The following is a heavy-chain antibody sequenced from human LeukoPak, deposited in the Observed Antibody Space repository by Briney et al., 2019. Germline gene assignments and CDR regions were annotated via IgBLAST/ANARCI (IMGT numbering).Heavy chain of an antibody. V-gene: IGHV1-46*01. Sequence: AASVKVSCKASGYTLTAYYMHWVRQAPGQGFGWWEIITPIVGSTSYAQKFQGRVTMTRDMSTSTVYMELSSLRSEDTAVYYCARDRVEMATIPDYYYYMDVWGKGTTVTVSS. D-gene: IGHD5-24*01. J-gene: IGHJ6*03. CDR3: ARDRVEMATIPDYYYYMDV. CDR2: ITPIVGST. CDR1: GYTLTAYY.